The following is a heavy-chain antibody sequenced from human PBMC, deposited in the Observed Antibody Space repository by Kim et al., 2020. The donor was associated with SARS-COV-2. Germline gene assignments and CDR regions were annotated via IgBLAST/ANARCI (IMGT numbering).Heavy chain of an antibody. CDR3: ANGGNYCSGGSCFDY. D-gene: IGHD2-15*01. Sequence: PSLKRRVTISGDTAKNQFSLKLSSVTAADTAVYYCANGGNYCSGGSCFDYWGQGTLVTVSS. J-gene: IGHJ4*02. V-gene: IGHV4-34*01.